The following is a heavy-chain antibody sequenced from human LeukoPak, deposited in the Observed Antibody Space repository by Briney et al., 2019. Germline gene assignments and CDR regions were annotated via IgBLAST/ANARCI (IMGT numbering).Heavy chain of an antibody. V-gene: IGHV3-9*01. D-gene: IGHD3-22*01. CDR1: GFTFDDYA. CDR3: AKVDGRYYDSSGPFDY. CDR2: ISWNSGSI. J-gene: IGHJ4*02. Sequence: PGGSLRLSCAASGFTFDDYAMHWVRQAPGKGLEWVSGISWNSGSIGYADSVKGRFTISRDNAKNSLYLQMNSLRAEDTALYYCAKVDGRYYDSSGPFDYWGQGTLVTVSS.